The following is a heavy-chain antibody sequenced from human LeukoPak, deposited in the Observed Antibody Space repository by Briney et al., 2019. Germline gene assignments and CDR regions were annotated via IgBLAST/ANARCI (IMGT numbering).Heavy chain of an antibody. D-gene: IGHD5-24*01. J-gene: IGHJ5*02. CDR3: ARGLRDGYTNPILWFDP. CDR2: IYYSGST. V-gene: IGHV4-39*07. Sequence: SETLSLTCTVSGGSISSSSYYWGWIRQPPGKGLEWIGSIYYSGSTYYNPSLKSRVTISVDTSKNQFSLKLSSVTAADTAVYYCARGLRDGYTNPILWFDPWGQGTLVTVSS. CDR1: GGSISSSSYY.